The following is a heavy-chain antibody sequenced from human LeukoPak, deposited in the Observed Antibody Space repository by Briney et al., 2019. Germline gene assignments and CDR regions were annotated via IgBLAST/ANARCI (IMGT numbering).Heavy chain of an antibody. J-gene: IGHJ2*01. Sequence: QPGGSLKLSCVASGFSISASAMHWVRQASGKGLEWISRIRTKTNNYATAYAASVKGRFTISRDDPKNTAYLQMNSLKTEDTAVYYCTRRESQGRSTNWYFDHWGRGTLVTVSS. CDR2: IRTKTNNYAT. V-gene: IGHV3-73*01. D-gene: IGHD1-14*01. CDR3: TRRESQGRSTNWYFDH. CDR1: GFSISASA.